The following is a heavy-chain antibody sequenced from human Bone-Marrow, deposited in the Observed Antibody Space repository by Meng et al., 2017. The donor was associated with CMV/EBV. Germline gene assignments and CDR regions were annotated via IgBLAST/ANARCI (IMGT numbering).Heavy chain of an antibody. Sequence: SVKGSCKPSGDTFNSFAINWVRRAPGQGLEWMGGILPILGITTYAQTFQDRLTLTADKSTSTAYMELSGLRSEDTAVYYCARTVSWGTHYLDPWGQGTPVTVSS. CDR2: ILPILGIT. D-gene: IGHD2/OR15-2a*01. V-gene: IGHV1-69*10. CDR1: GDTFNSFA. CDR3: ARTVSWGTHYLDP. J-gene: IGHJ5*02.